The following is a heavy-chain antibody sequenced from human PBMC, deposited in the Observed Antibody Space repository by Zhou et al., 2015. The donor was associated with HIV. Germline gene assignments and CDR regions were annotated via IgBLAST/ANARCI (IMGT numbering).Heavy chain of an antibody. Sequence: QVQLVESGGGVVQPGRSLRLSCAGAGLIFTDYYMSWVRQAPGKGLEWISDISSSGRTTHYADSVKGRFTISRDSSKNALYLQMDSLRVEDTAVYFCARDPPPIIMMIMAINGGLRXSIWAEGTTGHRLS. V-gene: IGHV3-11*01. D-gene: IGHD3-22*01. CDR1: GLIFTDYY. J-gene: IGHJ3*02. CDR2: ISSSGRTT. CDR3: ARDPPPIIMMIMAINGGLRXSI.